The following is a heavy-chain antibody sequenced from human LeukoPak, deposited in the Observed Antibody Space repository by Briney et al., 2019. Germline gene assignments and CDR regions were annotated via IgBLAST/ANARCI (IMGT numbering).Heavy chain of an antibody. J-gene: IGHJ1*01. V-gene: IGHV3-21*01. CDR3: ARDLGRAAAGIRYFQH. CDR2: ISSSSSYI. CDR1: GFTFSSYS. D-gene: IGHD6-13*01. Sequence: GGSLRLSCAASGFTFSSYSMNWVRQAPGKGLEWVSSISSSSSYIYYADSVKGRFTISRDNAKNSLYLQMNSLRAEDTAVYYCARDLGRAAAGIRYFQHWGQGTLVTVSS.